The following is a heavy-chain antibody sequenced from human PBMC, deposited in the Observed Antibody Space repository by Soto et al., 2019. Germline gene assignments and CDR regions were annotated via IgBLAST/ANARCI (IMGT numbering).Heavy chain of an antibody. CDR2: ISSGGTII. D-gene: IGHD1-1*01. V-gene: IGHV3-48*03. J-gene: IGHJ6*02. Sequence: GGSLRLSCAASGFTFSSYEMNWVRQATGKGLEWVSYISSGGTIIYNADSVKGRFTISRDNAKNSLYLQMNSLRAEDTAVYYCARVLIPQRYYYYGMDVWGQGTTVTVSS. CDR1: GFTFSSYE. CDR3: ARVLIPQRYYYYGMDV.